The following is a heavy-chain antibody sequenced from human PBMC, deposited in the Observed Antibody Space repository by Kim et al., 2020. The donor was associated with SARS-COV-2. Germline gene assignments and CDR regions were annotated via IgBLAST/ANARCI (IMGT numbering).Heavy chain of an antibody. D-gene: IGHD5-12*01. Sequence: SETLSLTCTVSGGSISSSSYYWGWIRQPPGKGLEWIGSIYYSGSTYYNPSLKSRVTISVDTSKNQFSLKLSSVTAADTAVYYGARWAGGRRDGYNLDYWGEGTLVTVSS. CDR2: IYYSGST. V-gene: IGHV4-39*01. J-gene: IGHJ4*02. CDR1: GGSISSSSYY. CDR3: ARWAGGRRDGYNLDY.